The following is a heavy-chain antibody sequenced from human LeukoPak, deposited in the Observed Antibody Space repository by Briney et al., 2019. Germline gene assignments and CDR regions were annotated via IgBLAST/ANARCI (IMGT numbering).Heavy chain of an antibody. CDR2: NNPNSGGT. V-gene: IGHV1-2*02. CDR1: GYTFTGYY. Sequence: ASVKVSCKASGYTFTGYYMHWVRQAPGQGLEWMGWNNPNSGGTNYAQKFQGRVTMTRDTSISTAYMELSRLRSDDTAVYHCARHYYDSSGYYPALGYWGQGTLVTVSS. D-gene: IGHD3-22*01. J-gene: IGHJ4*02. CDR3: ARHYYDSSGYYPALGY.